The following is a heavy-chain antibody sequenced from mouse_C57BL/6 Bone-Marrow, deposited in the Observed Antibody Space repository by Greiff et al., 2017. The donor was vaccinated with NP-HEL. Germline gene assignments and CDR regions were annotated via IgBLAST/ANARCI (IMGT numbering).Heavy chain of an antibody. Sequence: QVQLQQSGAELARPGASVKLSCKASGYTFTSYGISWVKQRTGQGLEWIGEIYPRSGNTYYNEKFKGKATLTADKSSSTAYMELRSLTPEDSAVYFCARWGRYYGSSPYWYFDVWGTGTTVTVSS. D-gene: IGHD1-1*01. J-gene: IGHJ1*03. CDR1: GYTFTSYG. CDR2: IYPRSGNT. V-gene: IGHV1-81*01. CDR3: ARWGRYYGSSPYWYFDV.